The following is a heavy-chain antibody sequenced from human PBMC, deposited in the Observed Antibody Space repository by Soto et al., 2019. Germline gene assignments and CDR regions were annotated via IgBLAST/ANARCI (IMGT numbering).Heavy chain of an antibody. CDR1: GFTITYYG. V-gene: IGHV3-33*01. D-gene: IGHD5-18*01. J-gene: IGHJ4*02. CDR2: LSSDGISE. Sequence: QVQLVESGGGVVQPGGSLRLSCAASGFTITYYGMHWVRQAPGKGLEWVAALSSDGISEYYADSVKGRFSVSRDNIKNSMFLQISSLKGEDTAVYFCARNFAPQGQYNFDYWGPGTLVTVSS. CDR3: ARNFAPQGQYNFDY.